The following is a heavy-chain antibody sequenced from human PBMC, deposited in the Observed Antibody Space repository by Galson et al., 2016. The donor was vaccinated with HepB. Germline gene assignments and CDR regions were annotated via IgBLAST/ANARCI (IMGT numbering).Heavy chain of an antibody. CDR3: ALDYDSSGYSRGACAI. CDR2: IYPGDSDT. CDR1: GYSFTSFW. D-gene: IGHD3-22*01. J-gene: IGHJ3*02. Sequence: QSGAEVKKPGESLMISCQGSGYSFTSFWIGWVRQMPGKGLEWMGIIYPGDSDTKYGPSFQGQVTISADTSISTAYLQWSSLKASDTAMYYCALDYDSSGYSRGACAIWSQGTMLTVSS. V-gene: IGHV5-51*01.